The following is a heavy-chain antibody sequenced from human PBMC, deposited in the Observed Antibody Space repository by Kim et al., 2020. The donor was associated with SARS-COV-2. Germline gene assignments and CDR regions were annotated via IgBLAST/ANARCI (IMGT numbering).Heavy chain of an antibody. J-gene: IGHJ4*02. Sequence: SETLSLTCTVSGGSISSSSYYWGWIRQPPGKGLEWIGSIYYSGSTYYNPSLKSRVTISVDTSKNQFSLKLSSVTAADTAVYYCARQPSYSSSWYGFAQGNQAHLYFDYWGQGTLVTVSS. CDR2: IYYSGST. D-gene: IGHD6-13*01. CDR1: GGSISSSSYY. CDR3: ARQPSYSSSWYGFAQGNQAHLYFDY. V-gene: IGHV4-39*01.